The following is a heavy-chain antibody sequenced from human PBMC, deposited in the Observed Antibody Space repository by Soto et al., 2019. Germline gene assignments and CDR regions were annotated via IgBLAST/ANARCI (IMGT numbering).Heavy chain of an antibody. J-gene: IGHJ5*02. CDR2: IYYRGST. D-gene: IGHD3-10*01. Sequence: QVQLQESGPGLVKPSETLSLTCTVSGGSVSSGSYYWSWIRQPPGKGLEWIGYIYYRGSTNYNPSRKRRVTISVDTSKNRFSLKMSSVTAADTAVYHCARGNYGSGSYYNVDWFDPWGQGTLVTVSP. CDR3: ARGNYGSGSYYNVDWFDP. CDR1: GGSVSSGSYY. V-gene: IGHV4-61*01.